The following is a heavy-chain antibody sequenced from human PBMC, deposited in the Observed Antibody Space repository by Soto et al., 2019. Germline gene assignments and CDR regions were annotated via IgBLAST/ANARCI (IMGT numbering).Heavy chain of an antibody. Sequence: QVRLVQSGAEVKKPGASVKVSCKASGYTFTSFGVSWLRQAPGQGLEWMGWISAHNGNTNYAQKVQGRVTVTTDTSTSTAYLEVRSLRSEDTAMYYCVRDLAGKSTSSAPIPLFDYWGQGTLVTVSS. J-gene: IGHJ4*02. CDR2: ISAHNGNT. D-gene: IGHD6-6*01. V-gene: IGHV1-18*01. CDR3: VRDLAGKSTSSAPIPLFDY. CDR1: GYTFTSFG.